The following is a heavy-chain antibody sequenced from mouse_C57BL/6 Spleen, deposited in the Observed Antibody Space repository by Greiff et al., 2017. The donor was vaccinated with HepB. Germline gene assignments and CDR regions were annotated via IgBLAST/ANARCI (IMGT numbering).Heavy chain of an antibody. D-gene: IGHD2-1*01. CDR1: GYSITSGYY. CDR3: SRVLYGNYGDYFDY. Sequence: ESGPGLVKPSQSLSLTCSVTGYSITSGYYWNWIRQFPGNKLEWMGYISYDGSNNYNPSLKNRISITRDTSKNQFFLKLNSVTTEDTATYYCSRVLYGNYGDYFDYWGQGTTLTVSS. J-gene: IGHJ2*01. V-gene: IGHV3-6*01. CDR2: ISYDGSN.